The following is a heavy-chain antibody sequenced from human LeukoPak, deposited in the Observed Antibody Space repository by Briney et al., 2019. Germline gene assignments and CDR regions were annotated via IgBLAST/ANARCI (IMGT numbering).Heavy chain of an antibody. CDR1: GGSISTTNYY. J-gene: IGHJ5*02. CDR3: ARHSGLRSPFDP. V-gene: IGHV4-39*01. CDR2: IYSSGNT. Sequence: SETLSLSCTVSGGSISTTNYYWGWIRQPPGRDLEWIGSIYSSGNTYYNPSLESRVTISVDTSKNQLSLKLTSATAADTSVYYCARHSGLRSPFDPWGQGTLVTVSS. D-gene: IGHD3-3*01.